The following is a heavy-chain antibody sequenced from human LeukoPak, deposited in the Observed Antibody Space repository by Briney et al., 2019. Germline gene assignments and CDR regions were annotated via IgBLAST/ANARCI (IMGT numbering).Heavy chain of an antibody. CDR3: ERGLTDFGMVTDAIDS. Sequence: GGSLRLSCAASGFTFSNYWMHWVRDATGKGLVWVSLINSDGSSTIYADSVKGRFTISRDNAKNTLYLQMNSLRAEDTAVYYRERGLTDFGMVTDAIDSWGERTTVTVSS. CDR2: INSDGSST. CDR1: GFTFSNYW. V-gene: IGHV3-74*01. D-gene: IGHD5-18*01. J-gene: IGHJ6*01.